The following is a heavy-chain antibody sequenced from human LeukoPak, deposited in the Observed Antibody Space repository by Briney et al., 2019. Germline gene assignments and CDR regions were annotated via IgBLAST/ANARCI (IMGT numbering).Heavy chain of an antibody. CDR1: GFTFSGNW. V-gene: IGHV3-74*01. CDR3: ARAAYMSSPDY. D-gene: IGHD6-6*01. J-gene: IGHJ4*02. Sequence: GGSLRLPCAAPGFTFSGNWVLWVRQAPGKGPVWVSRIDNDGSSTTYADSVKGRFTISRDNAKNTLYLQMSSLRGEDTAVYYCARAAYMSSPDYWGQGTLVTVSS. CDR2: IDNDGSST.